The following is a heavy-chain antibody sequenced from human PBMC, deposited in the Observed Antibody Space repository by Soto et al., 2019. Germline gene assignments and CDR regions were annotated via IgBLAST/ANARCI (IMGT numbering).Heavy chain of an antibody. V-gene: IGHV3-21*01. CDR1: GFTFSSYS. CDR2: ISSSSSYI. CDR3: ARARTRNYYYYYGMDV. J-gene: IGHJ6*02. Sequence: PGGSLRLSCAASGFTFSSYSMNWVRQAPGKGLEWVSSISSSSSYIYYADSVKGRFTISRDNAKNSLYLQMNSLRAEDTAVYYCARARTRNYYYYYGMDVWGQGTTVTVSS.